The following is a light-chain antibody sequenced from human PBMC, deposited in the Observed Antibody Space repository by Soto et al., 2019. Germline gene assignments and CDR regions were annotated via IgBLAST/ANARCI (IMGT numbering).Light chain of an antibody. V-gene: IGKV2-28*01. CDR1: HCLLHSNGYNY. CDR2: LGS. Sequence: DIVMTQSPLSLPVNPGELASISCRPIHCLLHSNGYNYLDWYLQKPGQSPQLLIYLGSNRASGVPDRFSGSGSGTDFTLKISRVEAEDVGVYYCMQALQTAWTFGQGTKVDIK. J-gene: IGKJ1*01. CDR3: MQALQTAWT.